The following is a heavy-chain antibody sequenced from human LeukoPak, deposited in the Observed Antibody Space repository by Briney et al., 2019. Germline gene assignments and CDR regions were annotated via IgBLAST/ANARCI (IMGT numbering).Heavy chain of an antibody. CDR3: ARAPAIAARPLGSDY. J-gene: IGHJ4*02. Sequence: PGGSLRLSCAASGFTFSRYWMTWVRQAPGKGLEWVANIKQDGSEKYYVDSVKGRFTISRDNAKNSLYLQMNSLRAEDTAVYYCARAPAIAARPLGSDYWGQGTLVTVSS. V-gene: IGHV3-7*05. CDR2: IKQDGSEK. CDR1: GFTFSRYW. D-gene: IGHD6-6*01.